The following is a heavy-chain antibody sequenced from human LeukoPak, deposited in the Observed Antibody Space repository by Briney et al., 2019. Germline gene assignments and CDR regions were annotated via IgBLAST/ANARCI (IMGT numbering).Heavy chain of an antibody. V-gene: IGHV3-7*01. CDR2: INQYGTEK. J-gene: IGHJ5*02. Sequence: GGSLRLSCVASGFSFSDYWVSWVRQTPGKGLEWLANINQYGTEKYYADSMKGRFTISRDNAKNSLCLQMNSLRVEDSGVYYCARDPDSGDAYNWFDPWGQGTQVTVSS. CDR3: ARDPDSGDAYNWFDP. D-gene: IGHD4-17*01. CDR1: GFSFSDYW.